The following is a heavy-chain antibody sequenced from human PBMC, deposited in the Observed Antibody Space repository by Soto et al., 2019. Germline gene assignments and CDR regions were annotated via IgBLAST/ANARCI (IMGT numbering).Heavy chain of an antibody. CDR3: ARGRRREAARLPYYYYGMDV. CDR1: GGSFSGYY. V-gene: IGHV4-34*01. Sequence: SETLSLTCAVYGGSFSGYYWSWIRQPPGKGLEWIGEINHSGSTNYNPSLKSRVTISVDTSKNQFSLKLSSVTAADTAVYYCARGRRREAARLPYYYYGMDVWGQGTTVTVSS. CDR2: INHSGST. J-gene: IGHJ6*02. D-gene: IGHD6-6*01.